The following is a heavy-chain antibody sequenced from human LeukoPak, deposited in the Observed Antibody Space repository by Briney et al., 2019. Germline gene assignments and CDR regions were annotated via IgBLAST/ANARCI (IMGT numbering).Heavy chain of an antibody. CDR3: AKDGGSSSWSRVDNWFDP. V-gene: IGHV3-23*01. CDR1: GFTFSSYA. Sequence: GGSLRLSCAASGFTFSSYAISWVRQAPGKGLEWVSAISGSGGSTYYADSVKGRFTISRDNSKNTLYLQMNSLRAEDTAVYYCAKDGGSSSWSRVDNWFDPSGQGTLVTVSS. J-gene: IGHJ5*02. D-gene: IGHD6-13*01. CDR2: ISGSGGST.